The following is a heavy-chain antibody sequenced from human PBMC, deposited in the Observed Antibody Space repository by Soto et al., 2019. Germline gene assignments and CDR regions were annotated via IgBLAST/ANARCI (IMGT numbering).Heavy chain of an antibody. CDR3: ARENHGFYGMDV. V-gene: IGHV3-30*03. Sequence: GGSLRLSCAACGFTLSSYGMHWVRQAPGKGLEWVAVISYDGSNKYYAYSVKGRFTISRDNSQNTLYLQMNSMRAEDTAVYYCARENHGFYGMDVWGQGTTVTVFS. CDR2: ISYDGSNK. J-gene: IGHJ6*02. CDR1: GFTLSSYG.